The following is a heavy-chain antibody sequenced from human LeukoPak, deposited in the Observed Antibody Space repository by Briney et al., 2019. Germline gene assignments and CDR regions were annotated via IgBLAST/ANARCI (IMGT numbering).Heavy chain of an antibody. CDR1: GFTLSSYE. J-gene: IGHJ4*02. Sequence: GGSLRLSCAASGFTLSSYEMNWVRQAPGKGLEWVSYISSAGSTKYYVDSVKGRFTISRDNAMNSLYLQMNSLRAEDTAVYYCDTPIVGGQGTLVTVSS. D-gene: IGHD3-16*02. CDR2: ISSAGSTK. CDR3: DTPIV. V-gene: IGHV3-48*03.